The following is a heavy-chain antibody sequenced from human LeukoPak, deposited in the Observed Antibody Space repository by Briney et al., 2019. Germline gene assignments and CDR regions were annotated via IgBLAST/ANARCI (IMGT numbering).Heavy chain of an antibody. CDR1: GESLSNYY. V-gene: IGHV4-34*01. D-gene: IGHD2-8*02. CDR2: INHYGST. CDR3: ARGWYWLSY. J-gene: IGHJ4*02. Sequence: SETLSLTCAVYGESLSNYYWSWIRQPPGKGLEWIGEINHYGSTNYNPSLKSRVTISVDTSKNQFSLKLSSVTAADTAVYYCARGWYWLSYWGQGTLVTVSS.